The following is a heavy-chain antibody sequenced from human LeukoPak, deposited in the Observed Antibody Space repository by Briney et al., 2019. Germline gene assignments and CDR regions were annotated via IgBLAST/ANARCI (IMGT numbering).Heavy chain of an antibody. V-gene: IGHV4-34*01. CDR3: ARGHRRSYYYYYYMDV. CDR1: GGSFSGYY. Sequence: PSETLSLTCAVYGGSFSGYYWSWIRQPPGKGLEWIGGINHSGSTNYNPSLKSRVTISVDTSKNQFSLKLSSMTAADTAVYYCARGHRRSYYYYYYMDVWGKGTTVTVSS. CDR2: INHSGST. J-gene: IGHJ6*03.